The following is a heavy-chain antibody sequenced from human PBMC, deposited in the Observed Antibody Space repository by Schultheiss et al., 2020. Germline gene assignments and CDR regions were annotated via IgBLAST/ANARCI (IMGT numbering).Heavy chain of an antibody. CDR3: AKGPLSSWSPSYFDY. CDR1: GFTFSSYA. V-gene: IGHV3-48*01. J-gene: IGHJ4*02. D-gene: IGHD6-13*01. CDR2: ISSSSSTI. Sequence: GGSLRLSCAASGFTFSSYAMHWVRLAPGKGLEWVSYISSSSSTIYYADSVKGRFTISRDNSKNTLYLQMNSLRAEDTAVYYCAKGPLSSWSPSYFDYWGQGTLVTVSS.